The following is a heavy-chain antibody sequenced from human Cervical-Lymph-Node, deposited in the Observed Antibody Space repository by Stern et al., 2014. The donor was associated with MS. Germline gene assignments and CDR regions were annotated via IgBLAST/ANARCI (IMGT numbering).Heavy chain of an antibody. D-gene: IGHD3-10*01. J-gene: IGHJ6*02. CDR1: GFTFSDYG. V-gene: IGHV3-30*03. CDR3: ARDRGLTHYFYGMDV. Sequence: VQLVESGGGVVQPGKSLRLSCAASGFTFSDYGMHWVRQAPGKGLEWVALATNDRSDQYDADSVKGRFTVARDNSKNTVLLQMNGLRPEDTAVYFCARDRGLTHYFYGMDVWGQGTTVTVSS. CDR2: ATNDRSDQ.